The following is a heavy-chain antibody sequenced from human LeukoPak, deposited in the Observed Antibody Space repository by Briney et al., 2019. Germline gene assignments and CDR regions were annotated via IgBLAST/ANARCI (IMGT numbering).Heavy chain of an antibody. CDR2: ISSSSSYI. V-gene: IGHV3-21*01. CDR1: RFTYRSQS. J-gene: IGHJ4*02. CDR3: PRDPSNYCDGCYHFYY. D-gene: IGHD2-15*01. Sequence: PGGSLRLSYAASRFTYRSQSMLWVRQAPGKGLEWVSSISSSSSYIYYADSVKGRFTISRDNAKNSLYLQMNSLRAEDTAVYYCPRDPSNYCDGCYHFYYCGQGTLVTVSS.